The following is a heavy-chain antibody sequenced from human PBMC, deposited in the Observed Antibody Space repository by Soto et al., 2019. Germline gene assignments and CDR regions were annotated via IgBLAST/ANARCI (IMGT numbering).Heavy chain of an antibody. J-gene: IGHJ4*02. CDR2: IDGVGTGT. CDR1: GFTFTNYW. CDR3: TTVLEY. Sequence: EVQLVQSGGGSVQPGGSLRLSCVASGFTFTNYWMHWVRQVPGKGLVWVSRIDGVGTGTSYSDSVRGRFTISRDNAENTLYMQMNSLRAEDTAVYYCTTVLEYWGQGTPVTVSS. V-gene: IGHV3-74*01.